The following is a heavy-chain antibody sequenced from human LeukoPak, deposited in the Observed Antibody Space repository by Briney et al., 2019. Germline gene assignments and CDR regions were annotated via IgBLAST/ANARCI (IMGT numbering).Heavy chain of an antibody. Sequence: GGSLRLSCAASGFTFSSYAMSWVHQAPGKGLEWVSAISGSGGSTYYADSVKGRFTISRDNSKNTLYLQMNSLRAEDTAVYYCAKSRQYCSSTSCTNFDYWGQGTLVTVSS. V-gene: IGHV3-23*01. CDR2: ISGSGGST. CDR1: GFTFSSYA. CDR3: AKSRQYCSSTSCTNFDY. J-gene: IGHJ4*02. D-gene: IGHD2-2*01.